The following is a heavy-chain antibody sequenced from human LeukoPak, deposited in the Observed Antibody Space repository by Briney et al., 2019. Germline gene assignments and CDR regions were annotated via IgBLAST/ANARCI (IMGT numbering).Heavy chain of an antibody. D-gene: IGHD5-12*01. J-gene: IGHJ4*02. CDR2: IYYSGST. V-gene: IGHV4-39*01. Sequence: PSETLSLTCTVSGGSISSYYWGWIRQPPGKGLEWIGSIYYSGSTYYNPSLKSRVTISVDTSKNQFSLKLSSVTAADTAVYYCARGHGYSGYDPSAPVDYWGQGTLVTVSS. CDR1: GGSISSYY. CDR3: ARGHGYSGYDPSAPVDY.